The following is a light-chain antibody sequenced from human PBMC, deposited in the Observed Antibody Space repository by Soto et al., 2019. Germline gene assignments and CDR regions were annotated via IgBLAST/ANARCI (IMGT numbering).Light chain of an antibody. Sequence: QSVLNQPASVSGSPGQSITISCTGTSIDVGGYNYVSWYQQQSGKAPKLMIHEVSNRPSGVSSRFSGSKSGNTASLTISGLQAEDEADYYCSSYTSSRAYVFGIGTKVTVL. J-gene: IGLJ1*01. CDR1: SIDVGGYNY. V-gene: IGLV2-14*01. CDR3: SSYTSSRAYV. CDR2: EVS.